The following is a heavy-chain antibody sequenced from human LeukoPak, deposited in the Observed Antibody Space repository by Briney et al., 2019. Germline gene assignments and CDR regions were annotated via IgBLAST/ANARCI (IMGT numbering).Heavy chain of an antibody. D-gene: IGHD3-10*01. Sequence: SETLSLTCAVSGGSISSDYWSWIRQPPGKGLEWIGIYYTGTTKHNPSLKSRVSISIDTSKNQFSLKLSSVTAADTAMYYCARHKRGSSTDWFDPWGQGTLVTVSA. CDR2: YYTGTT. CDR3: ARHKRGSSTDWFDP. J-gene: IGHJ5*02. V-gene: IGHV4-59*08. CDR1: GGSISSDY.